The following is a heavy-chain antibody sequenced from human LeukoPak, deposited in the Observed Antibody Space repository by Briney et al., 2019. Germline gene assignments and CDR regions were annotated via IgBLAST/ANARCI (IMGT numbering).Heavy chain of an antibody. V-gene: IGHV4-61*02. CDR1: GGPISSGSYY. CDR2: IYTSGST. Sequence: SETLSLTCTVSGGPISSGSYYWSWIRQPAGKGLEWIGRIYTSGSTNYNPSLKSRVTISVNTSKNQFSLKLSSVTAADTAVYYCARDRDAFDIWGQGTMVTVSS. CDR3: ARDRDAFDI. J-gene: IGHJ3*02.